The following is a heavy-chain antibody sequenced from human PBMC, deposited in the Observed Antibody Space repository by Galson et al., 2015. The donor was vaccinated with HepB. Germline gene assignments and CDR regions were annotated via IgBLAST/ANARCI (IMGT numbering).Heavy chain of an antibody. CDR2: ISYDGINQ. D-gene: IGHD3-22*01. J-gene: IGHJ4*02. Sequence: SLRLSCAASGFTFSSYAMHWVRQAPGKGLEWVAVISYDGINQNYADSVKDRFTISRDNSKNTLYLQMNSLRAEDTAVYYCTRGPPLNHYDTSGYFDHWGQGTLITVSS. CDR3: TRGPPLNHYDTSGYFDH. CDR1: GFTFSSYA. V-gene: IGHV3-30-3*01.